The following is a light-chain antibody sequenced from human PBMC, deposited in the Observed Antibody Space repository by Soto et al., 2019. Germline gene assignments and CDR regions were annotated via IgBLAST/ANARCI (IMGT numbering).Light chain of an antibody. J-gene: IGKJ5*01. CDR2: GAS. CDR1: QSLSSGY. Sequence: EIVLTQSPGTLALSPGEMVTLSCRASQSLSSGYLAWYQQKFGQAPRLLIYGASNRATGIPARFSGSGSGTDFTLTISRLEPEDFAVYYCQQYGSSPITFGQGTRLEIK. V-gene: IGKV3-20*01. CDR3: QQYGSSPIT.